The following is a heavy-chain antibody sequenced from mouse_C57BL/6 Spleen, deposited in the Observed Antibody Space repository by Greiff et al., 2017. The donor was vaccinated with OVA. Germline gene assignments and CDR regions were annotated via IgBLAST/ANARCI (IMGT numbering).Heavy chain of an antibody. D-gene: IGHD3-3*01. CDR1: GYTFTSYW. V-gene: IGHV1-69*01. J-gene: IGHJ3*01. CDR2: IDPSDSYT. Sequence: QVQLQQSGAELVMPGASVKLSCKASGYTFTSYWMHWVKQRPGQGLEWIGEIDPSDSYTNYNQKFKGKSKLTVDKSSSTAYMQLSSLTSEDSAVYDCARGLGQEAAWFAYWGQGTLVTVSA. CDR3: ARGLGQEAAWFAY.